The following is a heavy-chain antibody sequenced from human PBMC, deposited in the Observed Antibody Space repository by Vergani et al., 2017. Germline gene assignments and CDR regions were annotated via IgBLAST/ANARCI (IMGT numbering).Heavy chain of an antibody. J-gene: IGHJ4*02. CDR1: GITFWKFG. V-gene: IGHV3-9*01. Sequence: EVDLVESGGGLAQPGGSLRLSCEASGITFWKFGMHWVRQGPGKGLEWVSGISWNSGAVDYADSVRGRFTISRDNAKNSLFLEMNSLRFEDTAVYYCAKRATDYWGQGTLVTVSS. CDR2: ISWNSGAV. CDR3: AKRATDY. D-gene: IGHD5-12*01.